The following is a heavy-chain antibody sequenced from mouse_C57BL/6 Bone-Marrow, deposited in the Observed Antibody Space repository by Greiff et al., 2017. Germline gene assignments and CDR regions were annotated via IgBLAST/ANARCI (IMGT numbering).Heavy chain of an antibody. D-gene: IGHD1-1*01. J-gene: IGHJ4*01. Sequence: EVQLVESGGGLVQPKGSLKLSCAASGFSFNTYAMNWVRQAPGKGLEWVARIRSKSNNYATYYADSVKDRFTISRDDSERMLYLQMNNLKTEDTAMYYCVSAFITTVVNYAMDYWGQGTSVTVSS. CDR3: VSAFITTVVNYAMDY. CDR1: GFSFNTYA. V-gene: IGHV10-1*01. CDR2: IRSKSNNYAT.